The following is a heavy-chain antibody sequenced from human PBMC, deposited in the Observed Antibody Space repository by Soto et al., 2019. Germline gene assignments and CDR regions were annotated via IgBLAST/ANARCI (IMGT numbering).Heavy chain of an antibody. CDR2: ISAHNVNT. CDR1: GYTFTSYG. CDR3: ARDAAVGLFDY. D-gene: IGHD1-26*01. J-gene: IGHJ4*02. V-gene: IGHV1-18*01. Sequence: QVQLVQSGAEVKKPGASVKVSCKASGYTFTSYGISWVRKAPGQGLEWMGWISAHNVNTNHAQKLQGRETMTTDTSTSTAYMELRSLRSDDTAVYYCARDAAVGLFDYWGQGTLVTVSS.